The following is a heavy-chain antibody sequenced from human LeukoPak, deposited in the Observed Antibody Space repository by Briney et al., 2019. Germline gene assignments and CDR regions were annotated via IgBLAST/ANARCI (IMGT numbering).Heavy chain of an antibody. CDR1: GGSFSGYY. D-gene: IGHD5-18*01. CDR2: INHSGST. Sequence: SETLSLTCAVYGGSFSGYYWSWIRQPPGKGLEWIGEINHSGSTNYNPSLKSRVTISVDTSKNQFSLKLSSVTAADTAVYYCARGPHRGPSYGSAQYYYGMDFWGQGTTVTVAS. J-gene: IGHJ6*02. CDR3: ARGPHRGPSYGSAQYYYGMDF. V-gene: IGHV4-34*01.